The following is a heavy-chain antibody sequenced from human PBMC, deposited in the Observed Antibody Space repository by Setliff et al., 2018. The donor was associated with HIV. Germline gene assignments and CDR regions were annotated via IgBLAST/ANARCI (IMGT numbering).Heavy chain of an antibody. CDR3: ARARYGGFDH. Sequence: ASVKVSCKASGYNFDSFAVIWVRQAPGQGLEWMGRISGYNGQTKDAQKFQGRLIMTTDTATSTSYVEMRSLRSDDTAIYYCARARYGGFDHWGQGSLVTVSS. V-gene: IGHV1-18*01. CDR1: GYNFDSFA. CDR2: ISGYNGQT. D-gene: IGHD3-16*01. J-gene: IGHJ4*02.